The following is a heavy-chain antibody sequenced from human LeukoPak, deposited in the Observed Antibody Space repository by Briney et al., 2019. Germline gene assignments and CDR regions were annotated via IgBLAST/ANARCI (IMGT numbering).Heavy chain of an antibody. Sequence: SETLSLTCAVSGGSISSSNWWSWVRQPPGKGLEWIGEIYNSGSTNYNPSLRSGVTISVDKSKNQFSLKISSVTAPDTAVYYCARTIMVRGVNKPSYYMDVWGKGTTVTVSS. V-gene: IGHV4-4*02. CDR2: IYNSGST. D-gene: IGHD3-10*01. J-gene: IGHJ6*03. CDR1: GGSISSSNW. CDR3: ARTIMVRGVNKPSYYMDV.